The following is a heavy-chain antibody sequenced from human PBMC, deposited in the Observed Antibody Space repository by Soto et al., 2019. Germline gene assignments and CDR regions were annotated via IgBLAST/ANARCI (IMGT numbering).Heavy chain of an antibody. Sequence: GGSLRLSCAVSGSIFSSYGMHWVRQAPGKGPEWVAVTSYDGRNNNYADSVKGRFTVSRDNSKNMLYLQMDSLGVEDTAVYYCARDEIQVWSYVGSFDYWGQGTLVTVSS. CDR2: TSYDGRNN. CDR3: ARDEIQVWSYVGSFDY. D-gene: IGHD5-18*01. CDR1: GSIFSSYG. J-gene: IGHJ4*02. V-gene: IGHV3-30*03.